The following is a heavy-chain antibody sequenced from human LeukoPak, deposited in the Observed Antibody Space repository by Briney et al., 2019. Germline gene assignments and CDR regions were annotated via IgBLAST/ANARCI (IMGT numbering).Heavy chain of an antibody. D-gene: IGHD6-13*01. CDR2: ISGSGGST. CDR3: AKEGKGIAAAGGRPGAEIDY. Sequence: GSLRLSCAASGFTFSSYAMSWVRQAPGKGLEWVSAISGSGGSTYYADSVKGRFTISRDNSKNTLYLQMNSLRAEDTAVYYCAKEGKGIAAAGGRPGAEIDYWGQGTLVTVSS. CDR1: GFTFSSYA. V-gene: IGHV3-23*01. J-gene: IGHJ4*02.